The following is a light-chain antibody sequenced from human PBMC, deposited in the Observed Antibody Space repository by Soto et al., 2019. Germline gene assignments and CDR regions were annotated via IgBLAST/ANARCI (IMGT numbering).Light chain of an antibody. CDR3: QQRFTWPGT. Sequence: EIVLTQSPATLSLSPGERATLSCRASQGVSSYLAWYQQKPGQAPRLLIYDASNRATGIPARFSGSGSGTDFTLTISSLEPEDFAFYYCQQRFTWPGTFGQGTKLEIK. CDR1: QGVSSY. J-gene: IGKJ2*01. V-gene: IGKV3-11*01. CDR2: DAS.